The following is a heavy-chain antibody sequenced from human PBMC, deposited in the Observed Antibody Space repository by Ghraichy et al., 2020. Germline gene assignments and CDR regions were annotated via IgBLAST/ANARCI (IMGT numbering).Heavy chain of an antibody. CDR1: GYTFTNHG. CDR2: ISAYNGDT. Sequence: ASVKVSCKASGYTFTNHGVNWVRQAPGQGLEWMGWISAYNGDTNYAQKLQGRVTMTTDTSTNTAYLELRSLRSYDTAVYYCARVSVVPAAKSDYWGQGTLVTVSS. V-gene: IGHV1-18*04. J-gene: IGHJ4*02. D-gene: IGHD2-2*01. CDR3: ARVSVVPAAKSDY.